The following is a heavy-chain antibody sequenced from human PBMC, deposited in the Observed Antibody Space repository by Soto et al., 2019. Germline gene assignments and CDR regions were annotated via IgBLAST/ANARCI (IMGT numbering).Heavy chain of an antibody. CDR1: GFTFRTSW. CDR3: ARGNYGPEY. V-gene: IGHV3-74*03. D-gene: IGHD3-10*01. J-gene: IGHJ4*02. Sequence: EVQLVESGGGLVQPGGSLRLSCAASGFTFRTSWMYWVRQAPGKGLVWVSRINDDGSTTTYADSVKGRFTISRDNAKNTLFMQMDSLIAEDTGVYYCARGNYGPEYLGQGTLVTVSS. CDR2: INDDGSTT.